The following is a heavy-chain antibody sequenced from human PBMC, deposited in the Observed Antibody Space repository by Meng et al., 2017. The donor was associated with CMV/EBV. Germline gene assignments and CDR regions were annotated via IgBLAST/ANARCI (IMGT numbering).Heavy chain of an antibody. Sequence: SGCTFSSYAKHWVRQGPGKGLEWVAVISYDGSNKYYADSVKGRFTISRDNSKNTLYLQMNSLRAEDTAVYYCARVRVSGCHAYYFDYWGQGTLVTVSS. J-gene: IGHJ4*02. V-gene: IGHV3-30*04. CDR2: ISYDGSNK. CDR3: ARVRVSGCHAYYFDY. CDR1: GCTFSSYA. D-gene: IGHD3-3*01.